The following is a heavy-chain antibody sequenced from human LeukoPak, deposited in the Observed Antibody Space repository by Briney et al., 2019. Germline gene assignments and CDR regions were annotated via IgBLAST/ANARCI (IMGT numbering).Heavy chain of an antibody. V-gene: IGHV1-46*01. CDR3: ARDSVAPEVYFDY. J-gene: IGHJ4*02. D-gene: IGHD6-19*01. CDR1: GYTFTSYY. Sequence: ASVKVSCKASGYTFTSYYMHWVRHAPGHGLEWMGIIYPSGGSTSYAQKFQGRVTMTRDTSTSTVYMELSSLRSEDTAVYYCARDSVAPEVYFDYWGQGTLVTVSS. CDR2: IYPSGGST.